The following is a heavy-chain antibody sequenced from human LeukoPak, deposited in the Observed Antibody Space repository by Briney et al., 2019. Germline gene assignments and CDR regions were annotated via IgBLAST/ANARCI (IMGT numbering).Heavy chain of an antibody. CDR1: GGSISSGDYY. V-gene: IGHV4-30-4*01. D-gene: IGHD6-13*01. CDR3: ASLAAVYYYYGMDV. CDR2: IYYSGST. J-gene: IGHJ6*02. Sequence: SQTLSLTCTVPGGSISSGDYYWSWIRQPPGKGLEWIGYIYYSGSTYYNPSLKSRVTISVDTSKNQFSLKLSSVTAADTAVYYCASLAAVYYYYGMDVWGQGTTVTVSS.